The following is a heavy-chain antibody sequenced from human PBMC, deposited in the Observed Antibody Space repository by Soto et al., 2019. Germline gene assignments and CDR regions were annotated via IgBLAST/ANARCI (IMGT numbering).Heavy chain of an antibody. V-gene: IGHV1-8*01. Sequence: QVQLVQSGAEVKKPGASVKVSCKASGYTFTSYDINWVRQATGQGLEWMGWRSANSGNTGYAQKFQGRVTIARNTAISTAYMEMSSLRAEYKGVYDCGSGSTRGGNVDCWGQGTVVTVSS. CDR1: GYTFTSYD. CDR3: GSGSTRGGNVDC. D-gene: IGHD1-1*01. J-gene: IGHJ4*02. CDR2: RSANSGNT.